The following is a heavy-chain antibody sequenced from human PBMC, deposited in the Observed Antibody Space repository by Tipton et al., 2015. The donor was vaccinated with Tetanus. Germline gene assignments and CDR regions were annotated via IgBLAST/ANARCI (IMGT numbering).Heavy chain of an antibody. V-gene: IGHV4-59*04. D-gene: IGHD6-19*01. CDR1: GGSISGYF. CDR2: VFYTGIT. Sequence: LRLSCTVSGGSISGYFWTWIRQPPGKGLECIGYVFYTGITNYNPPFESRVTMSVDTSKNQFSLKLRSVTAADTAVYYCARNYNSGWYSGGKGWFDPWGQGTLVTVSS. J-gene: IGHJ5*02. CDR3: ARNYNSGWYSGGKGWFDP.